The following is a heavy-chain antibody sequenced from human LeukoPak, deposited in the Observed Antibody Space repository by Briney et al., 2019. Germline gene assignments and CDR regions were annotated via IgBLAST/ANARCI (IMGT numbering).Heavy chain of an antibody. CDR1: AGSISPYY. CDR3: ARGQWELLPYYFDY. CDR2: IYTSGST. Sequence: PSETLSLTCTVSAGSISPYYWSWIRQPAGKGLEWIGRIYTSGSTNYNPSLKSRVTISVDTSKNQFSLKLSSVTAADTAVYYCARGQWELLPYYFDYWGQGTLVTVSS. V-gene: IGHV4-4*07. D-gene: IGHD1-26*01. J-gene: IGHJ4*02.